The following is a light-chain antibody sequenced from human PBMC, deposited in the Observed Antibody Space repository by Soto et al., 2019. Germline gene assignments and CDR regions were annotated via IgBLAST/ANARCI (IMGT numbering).Light chain of an antibody. V-gene: IGKV2-30*01. Sequence: VLMTQSPLSLPVTLGQPASISCRSDQSLVYSDGNTYLNWFQQRPGQSPRRLIYKVSNRDSGVPARFSGSGSGTDFTLTISSLQPEDFATYFCQQANSFPITFGQGTRLEIK. CDR1: QSLVYSDGNTY. CDR2: KVS. J-gene: IGKJ5*01. CDR3: QQANSFPIT.